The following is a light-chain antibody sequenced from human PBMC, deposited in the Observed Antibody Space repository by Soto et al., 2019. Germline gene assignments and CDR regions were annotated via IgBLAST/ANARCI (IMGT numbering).Light chain of an antibody. CDR1: ESVSSN. Sequence: EIVMTQSPATLSVSQGERATLSCRASESVSSNLAWYQQKPGQAPRLLIYGASTRATGIPARFSGSGSGTEFTLTISSLQSEDFAVYYCQQYNKWPLTFGGGTKVESK. V-gene: IGKV3-15*01. CDR3: QQYNKWPLT. J-gene: IGKJ4*01. CDR2: GAS.